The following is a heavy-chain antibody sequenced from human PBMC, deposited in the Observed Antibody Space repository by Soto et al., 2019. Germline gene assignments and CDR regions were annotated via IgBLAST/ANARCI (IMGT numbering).Heavy chain of an antibody. CDR2: IYYSGST. CDR1: GGSISSSSYY. V-gene: IGHV4-39*01. CDR3: ARLGNSSGLP. D-gene: IGHD6-19*01. Sequence: SETLSLTCTVSGGSISSSSYYWGWIRQPPGKGLEWIGSIYYSGSTYYNPSLKSRVTISVDTSKDQFSLKLSSVTAADTAVYYCARLGNSSGLPWGQGTLVTVSS. J-gene: IGHJ5*02.